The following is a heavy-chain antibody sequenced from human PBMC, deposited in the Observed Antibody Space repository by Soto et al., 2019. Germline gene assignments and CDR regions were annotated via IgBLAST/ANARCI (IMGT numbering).Heavy chain of an antibody. Sequence: QVQLVQSGVEVKKPGASVKVSCKTSGYTFTSYAISWVRQAPGQGLEWMGWIRPYNGNAVYAQKLQGRVTMTTDTSTRTAFMELRSPRSDDTAVYWCTRDDFGDYAIDYWGQGTLVTVSS. CDR3: TRDDFGDYAIDY. CDR1: GYTFTSYA. D-gene: IGHD4-17*01. V-gene: IGHV1-18*01. CDR2: IRPYNGNA. J-gene: IGHJ4*02.